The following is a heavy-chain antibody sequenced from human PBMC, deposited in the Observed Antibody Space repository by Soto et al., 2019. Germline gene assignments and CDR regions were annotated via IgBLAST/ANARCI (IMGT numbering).Heavy chain of an antibody. Sequence: QVQLVKSGGGLVKPGGSLRLSCAASGFTFSDYYMSWIRQAPGKGLEWVSYISSSGSTIYYADSVKGRFTISRDHAKNSLYLQMNSLRAEDTAVYYCARAPPSGSYVSGYFDYWGQGTLVTVSS. CDR2: ISSSGSTI. CDR3: ARAPPSGSYVSGYFDY. V-gene: IGHV3-11*01. J-gene: IGHJ4*02. D-gene: IGHD1-26*01. CDR1: GFTFSDYY.